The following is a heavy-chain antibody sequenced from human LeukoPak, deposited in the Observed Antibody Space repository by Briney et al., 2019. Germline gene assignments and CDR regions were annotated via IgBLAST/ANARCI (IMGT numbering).Heavy chain of an antibody. D-gene: IGHD6-13*01. CDR3: GRGDYSSSWYLDH. V-gene: IGHV3-48*04. CDR2: ISTSGSTI. CDR1: GFTFSSYG. J-gene: IGHJ4*02. Sequence: GGSLRLSCAASGFTFSSYGMHWVRQAPGKGLEWISYISTSGSTIYYGDSVEGRFTISRDNAKNSLYLQMNSLRAEDTAVYYCGRGDYSSSWYLDHWGQGTLVTVSS.